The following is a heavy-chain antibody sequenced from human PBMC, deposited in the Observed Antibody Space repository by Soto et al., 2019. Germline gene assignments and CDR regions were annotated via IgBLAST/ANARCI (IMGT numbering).Heavy chain of an antibody. CDR3: ARAGAELTQFCDY. CDR1: GYSFTTYG. CDR2: ISAYNGNT. Sequence: QVQLVQSGAEVKKPGASVKVSCKASGYSFTTYGMSWVRQAPGQGLEWMGWISAYNGNTDYAQKLQGRVTMTTDPSTSTAYVELRSLRSDDTALYYCARAGAELTQFCDYWGQGTLVTVSS. V-gene: IGHV1-18*01. J-gene: IGHJ4*02. D-gene: IGHD3-9*01.